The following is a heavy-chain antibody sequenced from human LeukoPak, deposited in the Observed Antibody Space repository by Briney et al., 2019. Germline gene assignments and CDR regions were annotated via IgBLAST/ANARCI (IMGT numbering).Heavy chain of an antibody. V-gene: IGHV4-34*01. CDR1: GGSFSGYY. CDR2: IYHSGST. J-gene: IGHJ5*02. Sequence: SETLSLTCAVYGGSFSGYYWSWVRQPPGKGLEWIGEIYHSGSTNYNPSLKSRVTISVDKSKNQFSLKLSSVTAADTAVYYCARDQGWFDPWGQGTLVTVSS. CDR3: ARDQGWFDP.